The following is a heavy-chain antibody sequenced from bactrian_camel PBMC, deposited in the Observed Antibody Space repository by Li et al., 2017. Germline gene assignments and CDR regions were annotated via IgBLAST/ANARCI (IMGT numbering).Heavy chain of an antibody. J-gene: IGHJ4*01. Sequence: HVQLVESGGGSVQPGGSLKLSCAVSGNTYSLNCLGWFRQDAGKEREQVAHMDSLGNPSYADSVKGRFAISRDEAEGTLHLQMNSLNTEDTGTYYCAADPLPPHGGSCPNSVDGLYGYWGQGTQVTVS. CDR3: AADPLPPHGGSCPNSVDGLYGY. CDR2: MDSLGNP. D-gene: IGHD6*01. V-gene: IGHV3S53*01. CDR1: GNTYSLNC.